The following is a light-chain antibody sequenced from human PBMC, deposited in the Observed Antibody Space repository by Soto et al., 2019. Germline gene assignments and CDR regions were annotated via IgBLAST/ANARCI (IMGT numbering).Light chain of an antibody. J-gene: IGKJ4*01. CDR2: DAS. CDR3: QQYVNALT. CDR1: QDISNH. Sequence: DIQMTQSPSSLSASAGDRVTITCQASQDISNHLNWYQQKAGKAPKLLINDASNLETGVPSRFSGSGSGTDFTLTISGLQPEDIATYYCQQYVNALTFGGGTKVDI. V-gene: IGKV1-33*01.